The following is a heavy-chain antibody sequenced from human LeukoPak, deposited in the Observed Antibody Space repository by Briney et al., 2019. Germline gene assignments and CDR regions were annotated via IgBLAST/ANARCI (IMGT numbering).Heavy chain of an antibody. CDR1: GFTVSDYS. CDR2: ISGSGSYT. Sequence: GGSLRLSCATSGFTVSDYSMSWVRQAPGKGLEWVSAISGSGSYTDYADSVKGRFTISKDLSKNTLYMRMSSLRAEDTAVYFCAKRRYDSSGHFDSWGQGTLVTVSS. D-gene: IGHD3-22*01. V-gene: IGHV3-23*01. J-gene: IGHJ4*02. CDR3: AKRRYDSSGHFDS.